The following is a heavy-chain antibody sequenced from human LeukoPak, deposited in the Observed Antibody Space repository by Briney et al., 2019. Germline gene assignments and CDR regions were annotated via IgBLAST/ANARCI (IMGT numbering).Heavy chain of an antibody. Sequence: SETLSLACTVSGGSISITRYYWVWIRQPPGEGLDWIGSVYYSGSTLYNASPKSRVTISVDTSKNQFSLKLSSVTAADTAVYYCARQSDYYDSGKEGYFDYWGQGPVDTVSS. D-gene: IGHD3-10*01. CDR1: GGSISITRYY. CDR3: ARQSDYYDSGKEGYFDY. CDR2: VYYSGST. J-gene: IGHJ4*02. V-gene: IGHV4-39*01.